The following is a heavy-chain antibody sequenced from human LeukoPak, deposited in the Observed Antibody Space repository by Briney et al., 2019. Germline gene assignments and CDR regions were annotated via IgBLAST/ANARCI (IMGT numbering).Heavy chain of an antibody. D-gene: IGHD6-19*01. CDR2: ISGSGSST. J-gene: IGHJ4*02. Sequence: PGGSLRLSCAASGFTFSSYAMSWVRQAPGKGLEWVSAISGSGSSTHYADSVKGRFTISRDSSKNTLYLQMNSLRAEDTAVYYCARHAAPRAAYSSGWYWPDYWGQGTLVTVSS. V-gene: IGHV3-23*01. CDR1: GFTFSSYA. CDR3: ARHAAPRAAYSSGWYWPDY.